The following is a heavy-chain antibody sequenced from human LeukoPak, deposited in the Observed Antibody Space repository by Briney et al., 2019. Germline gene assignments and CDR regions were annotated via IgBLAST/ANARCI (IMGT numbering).Heavy chain of an antibody. CDR1: GFTLSSYS. CDR3: GKTTTGYSSGQKPAWPVDY. J-gene: IGHJ4*02. CDR2: IFGSGGRA. Sequence: GGSLRLSCAASGFTLSSYSMNWVRQAPGKGLEWDAGIFGSGGRAHYADSAKGRFTISRDNSKHTVYLQINSQRAEDTAVYYCGKTTTGYSSGQKPAWPVDYLGQGTLVTVSS. V-gene: IGHV3-23*01. D-gene: IGHD6-19*01.